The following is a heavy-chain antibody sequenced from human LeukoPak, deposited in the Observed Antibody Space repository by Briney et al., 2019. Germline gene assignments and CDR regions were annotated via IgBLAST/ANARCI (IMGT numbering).Heavy chain of an antibody. V-gene: IGHV4-59*11. Sequence: SETLSLTCTVSGGSISSHYWSWIRQPPGKGLEWIGYIYYSGSTNYNPSLKSRVTISVDTSKNQFSLELSSVTAADTAVYYCARMYYDFWSGYYYYYYYMDVWGKGTTVTVSS. J-gene: IGHJ6*03. CDR2: IYYSGST. CDR3: ARMYYDFWSGYYYYYYYMDV. D-gene: IGHD3-3*01. CDR1: GGSISSHY.